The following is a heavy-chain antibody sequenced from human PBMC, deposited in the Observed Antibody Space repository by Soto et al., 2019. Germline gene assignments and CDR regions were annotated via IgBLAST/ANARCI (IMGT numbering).Heavy chain of an antibody. CDR3: ARGGSVTTRWGLFDY. Sequence: EVQLVESGGGLVQPGGSLRLSCAASGFTFSSFWMHWVRQTPGKGPVWVSRISTDGSSTGYADSVKGRFTISRDSDKNKLYLQMDSLRAEDTDIYYCARGGSVTTRWGLFDYLGQGTLVTVSS. CDR1: GFTFSSFW. CDR2: ISTDGSST. V-gene: IGHV3-74*01. D-gene: IGHD4-17*01. J-gene: IGHJ4*02.